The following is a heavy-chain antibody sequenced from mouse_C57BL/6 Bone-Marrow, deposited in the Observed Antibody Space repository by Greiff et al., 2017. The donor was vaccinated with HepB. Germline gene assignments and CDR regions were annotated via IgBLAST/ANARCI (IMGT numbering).Heavy chain of an antibody. CDR3: ARYYGSSTRYFDV. D-gene: IGHD1-1*01. Sequence: QVQLKESGAELARPGASVKLSCKASGYTFTSYGISWVKQRTGQGLEWIGEIYPRSGNTYYNEKFKGKATLTADKSSSTAYMELRSLTSEDSAVYFCARYYGSSTRYFDVWGTGTTVTVSS. CDR1: GYTFTSYG. V-gene: IGHV1-81*01. CDR2: IYPRSGNT. J-gene: IGHJ1*03.